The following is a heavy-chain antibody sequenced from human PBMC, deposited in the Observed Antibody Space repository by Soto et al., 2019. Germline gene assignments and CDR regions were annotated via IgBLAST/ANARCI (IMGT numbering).Heavy chain of an antibody. CDR3: ARGFMECSGGSCYSGFDY. Sequence: VQLVQSGAEVKKPGSSVKVSCKASGGTFSSYTISWVRQAPGQGLEWMGRIIPILGIANYAQKFQGRVTITADKSTSTAYMELSSLRSEDTAVYYCARGFMECSGGSCYSGFDYWGQGTLVTVSS. CDR2: IIPILGIA. J-gene: IGHJ4*02. CDR1: GGTFSSYT. D-gene: IGHD2-15*01. V-gene: IGHV1-69*02.